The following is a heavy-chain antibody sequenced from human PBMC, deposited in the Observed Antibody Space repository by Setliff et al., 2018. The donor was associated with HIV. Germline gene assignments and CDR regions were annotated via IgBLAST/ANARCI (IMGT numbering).Heavy chain of an antibody. CDR1: GYSISSDYY. V-gene: IGHV4-38-2*01. CDR2: VYHSGSA. Sequence: PSETLSLTCAVSGYSISSDYYWGWIRQPPGKGLEWIGEVYHSGSANYNPSLKSRVTISVDTSKNQFSLKLTSVTAADTAVYYCARGLQAWGSAGPNWFDPWGQGTLVTVSS. J-gene: IGHJ5*02. D-gene: IGHD7-27*01. CDR3: ARGLQAWGSAGPNWFDP.